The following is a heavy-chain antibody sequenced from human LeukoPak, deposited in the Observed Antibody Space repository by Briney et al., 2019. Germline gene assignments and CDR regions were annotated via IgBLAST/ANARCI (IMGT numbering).Heavy chain of an antibody. CDR2: ITNSGDFV. Sequence: GGSLRLSCAASGFRFSGHYMSWIRQAPGKGLEWISYITNSGDFVNYADSVEGRFTISRDNAKNSLYLQMNSLRAEDTAVYYCATEARATPDFWGQGTVVTVSS. CDR1: GFRFSGHY. V-gene: IGHV3-11*01. CDR3: ATEARATPDF. D-gene: IGHD1-26*01. J-gene: IGHJ4*02.